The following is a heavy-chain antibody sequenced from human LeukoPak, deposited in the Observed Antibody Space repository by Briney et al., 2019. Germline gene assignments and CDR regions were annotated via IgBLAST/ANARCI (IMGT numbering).Heavy chain of an antibody. Sequence: KASETLSLTCAVSGGSISSGGYSWSWIRQPPGKGLEWIGYIYHSGSTYYNPSLKSRVTISVDMSKNQFSLKLSSVTAADTAVYYCARGAVVKPFDYWGQGTLVTVS. D-gene: IGHD4-23*01. CDR2: IYHSGST. J-gene: IGHJ4*02. CDR1: GGSISSGGYS. V-gene: IGHV4-30-2*01. CDR3: ARGAVVKPFDY.